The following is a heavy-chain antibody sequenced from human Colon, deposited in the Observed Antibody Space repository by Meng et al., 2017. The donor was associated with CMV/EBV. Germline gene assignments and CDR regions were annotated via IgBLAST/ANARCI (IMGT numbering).Heavy chain of an antibody. J-gene: IGHJ2*01. CDR2: IFGGGDT. D-gene: IGHD6-13*01. V-gene: IGHV3-66*02. CDR3: ASFKQQVVGGTYWYFDL. CDR1: GFTVSSND. Sequence: GGSLRLSCAGSGFTVSSNDMSWVRQAPGKGPEWVSGIFGGGDTYYADVVKGRFTISRDNSKNTLYLQMNALRAEDTALYYCASFKQQVVGGTYWYFDLWGPGTLVTVSS.